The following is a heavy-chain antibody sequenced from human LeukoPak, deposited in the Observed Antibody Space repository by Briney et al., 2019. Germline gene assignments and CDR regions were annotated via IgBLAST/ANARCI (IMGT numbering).Heavy chain of an antibody. CDR3: ARDRDISYYFDY. CDR2: IWYDGSNK. Sequence: GGSLRLSCTASGFTFSSYGMHWVRQAPGKGLEWVAVIWYDGSNKYYADSVKGRFTISRDNSKNTLYLQMNSLRAEDTAVYYCARDRDISYYFDYWGQGTLVTVPS. J-gene: IGHJ4*02. V-gene: IGHV3-33*01. CDR1: GFTFSSYG. D-gene: IGHD3-9*01.